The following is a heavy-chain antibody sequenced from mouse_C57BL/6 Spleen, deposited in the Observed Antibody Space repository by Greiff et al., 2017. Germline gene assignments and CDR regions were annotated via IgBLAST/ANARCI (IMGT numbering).Heavy chain of an antibody. CDR2: ISYDGSN. CDR1: GYSITSGYY. CDR3: AREEGYGYGYFDV. J-gene: IGHJ1*03. D-gene: IGHD2-10*02. V-gene: IGHV3-6*01. Sequence: EVQLQESGPGLVKPSQSLSLTCSVTGYSITSGYYWNWIRQFPGNKLEWMGYISYDGSNNYNPSLKNRISITRDTSKNQFFLKLNSVTTEDTATYYCAREEGYGYGYFDVWGTGTTVTVSS.